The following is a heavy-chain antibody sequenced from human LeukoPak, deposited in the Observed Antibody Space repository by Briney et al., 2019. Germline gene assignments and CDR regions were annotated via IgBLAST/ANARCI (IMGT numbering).Heavy chain of an antibody. CDR1: GFTFSSYG. D-gene: IGHD1-26*01. CDR2: ISYDGSNK. Sequence: SGGSLRLSCAASGFTFSSYGMHWVRQAPGKGLEWVAVISYDGSNKYYADSVKGRFTISRDNSKSTLYLQMNSLRAEDTAVYYCAKGVSQWELLNDYWGQGTLVTVSS. J-gene: IGHJ4*02. V-gene: IGHV3-30*18. CDR3: AKGVSQWELLNDY.